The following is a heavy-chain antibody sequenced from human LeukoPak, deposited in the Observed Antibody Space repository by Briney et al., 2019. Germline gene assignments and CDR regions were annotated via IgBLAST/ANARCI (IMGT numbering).Heavy chain of an antibody. V-gene: IGHV2-5*01. J-gene: IGHJ3*02. Sequence: SGPTLVKPTQTLTLTCTFSGFSLSRSGVGVGWIRQPPGKALEWLALIYWNDEKRYSPSLKSRLTITRDTSKNQVVLTLTNVDPVDTATYYCARETKKYYYGSGHDTFDIWGRGTVVTVSS. CDR1: GFSLSRSGVG. D-gene: IGHD3-22*01. CDR2: IYWNDEK. CDR3: ARETKKYYYGSGHDTFDI.